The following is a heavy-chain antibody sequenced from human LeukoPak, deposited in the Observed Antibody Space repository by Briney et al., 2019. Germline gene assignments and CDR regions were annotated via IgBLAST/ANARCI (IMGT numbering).Heavy chain of an antibody. Sequence: SETLSLTCTVSGGSISSYYWSWIRQPPGKGLEWIGYIYYSGSTNYNPSLKSRVTISVDTSKNQFSLKLSSVTAADTAVYYCAGGTRSGYYANWFDPWGQGTLVTVSS. D-gene: IGHD3-3*01. V-gene: IGHV4-59*01. J-gene: IGHJ5*02. CDR1: GGSISSYY. CDR3: AGGTRSGYYANWFDP. CDR2: IYYSGST.